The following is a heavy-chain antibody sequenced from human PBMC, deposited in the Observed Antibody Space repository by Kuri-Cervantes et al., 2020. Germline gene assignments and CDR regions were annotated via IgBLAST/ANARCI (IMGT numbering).Heavy chain of an antibody. J-gene: IGHJ4*02. CDR2: IYHSGST. V-gene: IGHV4-38-2*02. D-gene: IGHD6-19*01. CDR1: GYSISSGYY. CDR3: ARGGGQWLSGSRKAKGWSDY. Sequence: GSLRLSCTVSGYSISSGYYWGWIRQPPGKGLEWIGSIYHSGSTNYNPSLKSRVTISVDTSKNQFSLKLSSVTAADTAVYYCARGGGQWLSGSRKAKGWSDYWGQGTLVTVSS.